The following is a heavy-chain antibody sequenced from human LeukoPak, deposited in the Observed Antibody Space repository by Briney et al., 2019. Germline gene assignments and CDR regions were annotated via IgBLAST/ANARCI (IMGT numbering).Heavy chain of an antibody. Sequence: GRSLSLSCALAGLTLSSIWTRWFRQLPGKGREWLGNIKTDGSQKIYLDFGGGRCTTSRDNAKNSLFLQMNSMRGEDTAVYYCWGDYVWGTYDPDYWGQGTLVTVTS. J-gene: IGHJ4*02. V-gene: IGHV3-7*04. CDR3: WGDYVWGTYDPDY. D-gene: IGHD3-16*01. CDR1: GLTLSSIW. CDR2: IKTDGSQK.